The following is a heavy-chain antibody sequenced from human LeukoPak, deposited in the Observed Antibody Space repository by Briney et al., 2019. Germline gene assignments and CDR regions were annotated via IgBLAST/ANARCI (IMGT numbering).Heavy chain of an antibody. V-gene: IGHV3-30-3*01. CDR2: ISYDGSNK. CDR1: GFTFSSYA. CDR3: AREVLVAGAWFDY. D-gene: IGHD6-19*01. Sequence: GGSLRLSWAASGFTFSSYAMHWVRQAPGKGLEWVAVISYDGSNKYYADSVKGRFTISRDNSKNTLYLQMNSLRTEDTAVYYCAREVLVAGAWFDYWGQGTLVTVSS. J-gene: IGHJ4*02.